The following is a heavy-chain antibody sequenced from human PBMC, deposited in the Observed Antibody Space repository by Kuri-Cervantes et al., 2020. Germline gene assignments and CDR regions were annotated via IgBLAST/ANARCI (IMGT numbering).Heavy chain of an antibody. CDR2: IIPISGIA. V-gene: IGHV1-69*10. D-gene: IGHD3-22*01. Sequence: SVKVSCKASGFIFTTFGIDWVRQAPGQGLEWMGGIIPISGIANYAQKFQGRVTITADKSTSTVYMELSSLRSEDTAVYYCARSRASSGYYYVDYWGQGTLVTVSS. CDR3: ARSRASSGYYYVDY. CDR1: GFIFTTFG. J-gene: IGHJ4*02.